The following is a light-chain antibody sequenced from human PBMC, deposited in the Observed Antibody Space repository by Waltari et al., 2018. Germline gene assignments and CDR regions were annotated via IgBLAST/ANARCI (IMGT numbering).Light chain of an antibody. J-gene: IGKJ1*01. CDR3: MQSLQSLWT. CDR1: QSLLHRNGNNY. Sequence: DIVVTQSPLSLPVTPGEPASISCRSSQSLLHRNGNNYFDWYLQKPGQSPQLLIYLGSDRASGVPDRFSDSGSGTDFTLRISRVEAEDVGVYYCMQSLQSLWTFGPGTKVEIK. V-gene: IGKV2-28*01. CDR2: LGS.